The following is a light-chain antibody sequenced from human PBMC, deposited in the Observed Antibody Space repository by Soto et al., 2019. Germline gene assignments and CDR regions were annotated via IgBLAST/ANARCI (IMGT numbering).Light chain of an antibody. J-gene: IGLJ1*01. CDR2: EVS. CDR1: SSDIGGYTY. CDR3: TSYAGSNSYV. V-gene: IGLV2-8*01. Sequence: QSVLTQPPSASGSPGQSVNISCTGTSSDIGGYTYVSWYQHHPGKAPKLMIYEVSKRPSGVPDRFSGSKSGNTASLTVSGLQAEDEADYYCTSYAGSNSYVFGTGTKLTVL.